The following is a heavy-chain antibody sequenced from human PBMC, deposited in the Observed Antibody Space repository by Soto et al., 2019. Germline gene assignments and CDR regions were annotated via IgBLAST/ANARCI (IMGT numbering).Heavy chain of an antibody. J-gene: IGHJ6*02. CDR3: ARSITMVRGYYYYGMDV. CDR1: GFTFSSYW. Sequence: PGGSLRLSCAASGFTFSSYWMHWVRQAPGKGLVWVSRINSDGSSTSYADSVKGRFTISRDNAKNTLYLQMNSLRAEDTAVYYCARSITMVRGYYYYGMDVWGQGTTVTVSS. CDR2: INSDGSST. D-gene: IGHD3-10*01. V-gene: IGHV3-74*01.